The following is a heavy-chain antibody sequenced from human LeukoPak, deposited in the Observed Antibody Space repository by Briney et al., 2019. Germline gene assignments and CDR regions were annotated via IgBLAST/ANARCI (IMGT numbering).Heavy chain of an antibody. Sequence: GGSLRLSCAASGFTFSSYGMSWVRQAPGKGLEWVSHMCGNGGSTYYADSVKGWFTISRDDSKNTLYLQMNSLRAEDTAVYFCARSAGWLQFDYWGQGTLVTVAS. CDR1: GFTFSSYG. CDR3: ARSAGWLQFDY. D-gene: IGHD5-24*01. CDR2: MCGNGGST. V-gene: IGHV3-23*01. J-gene: IGHJ4*02.